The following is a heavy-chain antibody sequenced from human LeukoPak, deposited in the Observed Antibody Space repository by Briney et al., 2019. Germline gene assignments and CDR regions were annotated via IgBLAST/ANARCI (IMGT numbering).Heavy chain of an antibody. J-gene: IGHJ4*02. D-gene: IGHD6-13*01. Sequence: ASVKVSCKASRYTFTAYYIHWVRQAPGQGLEWMGWIHHKSGDTNSPQKLHGRVTMTCDTSSSTVYMDMSKLRADDTHVYYCARDDGAAAGTDFDYWGQGTLVTVSS. CDR2: IHHKSGDT. CDR3: ARDDGAAAGTDFDY. CDR1: RYTFTAYY. V-gene: IGHV1-2*02.